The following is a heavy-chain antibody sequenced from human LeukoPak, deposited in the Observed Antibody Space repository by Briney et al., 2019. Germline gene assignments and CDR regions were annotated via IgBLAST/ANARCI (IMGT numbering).Heavy chain of an antibody. Sequence: SVKVSCKASGYSFTSYGIHLLRQAPGQRRDWMGWVNAANIHTIYSQLFHRRVTITIDTADITAYMQPSGLSSERTTLDYVARSARDPLNFDCWGQRTLVTVSS. CDR2: VNAANIHT. CDR1: GYSFTSYG. J-gene: IGHJ4*02. CDR3: ARSARDPLNFDC. V-gene: IGHV1-3*01. D-gene: IGHD5-24*01.